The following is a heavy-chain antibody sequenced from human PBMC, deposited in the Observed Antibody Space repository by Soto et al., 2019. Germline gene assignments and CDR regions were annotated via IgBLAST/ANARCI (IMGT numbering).Heavy chain of an antibody. CDR1: GFTFSSYA. D-gene: IGHD3-22*01. V-gene: IGHV3-23*01. J-gene: IGHJ1*01. CDR3: AKEDNYYDSSGYYLEYFHH. Sequence: EMPLLESGGGLVQHGGSLRLSCAASGFTFSSYAMTWVRQAPGKGLEWVSIISGSSGTTYYADSVEGRFTISRDNSKNTLYLQMNSLRADDTAVYYCAKEDNYYDSSGYYLEYFHHWGQGTLVTVSS. CDR2: ISGSSGTT.